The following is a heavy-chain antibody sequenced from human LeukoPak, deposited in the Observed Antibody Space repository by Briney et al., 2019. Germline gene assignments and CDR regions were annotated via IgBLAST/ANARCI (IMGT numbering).Heavy chain of an antibody. J-gene: IGHJ5*02. Sequence: GGSLRLSCAASGFTFSSYAMSWVRQAPGKGLEWVSAISGSGGSTYYADSVKGRFTISRDNSENTLYLQMNSLRAEDTAVYYCAKDPGRRNLFDPWGQGTLVTVSS. CDR2: ISGSGGST. V-gene: IGHV3-23*01. CDR3: AKDPGRRNLFDP. CDR1: GFTFSSYA.